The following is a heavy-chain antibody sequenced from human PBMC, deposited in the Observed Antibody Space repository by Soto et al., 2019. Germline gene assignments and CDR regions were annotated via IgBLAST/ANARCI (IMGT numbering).Heavy chain of an antibody. CDR1: GFTVSSNY. J-gene: IGHJ4*02. Sequence: GGSLRLSCAASGFTVSSNYMSWVRQAPGKGLEWVSDISGGGGSTYYADSVKGRFTISRDNSKNTLFLQMNSLRAEDTALYYCAKEGEGYSSGWYLDYWGQGALVTVSS. V-gene: IGHV3-23*01. CDR2: ISGGGGST. CDR3: AKEGEGYSSGWYLDY. D-gene: IGHD6-19*01.